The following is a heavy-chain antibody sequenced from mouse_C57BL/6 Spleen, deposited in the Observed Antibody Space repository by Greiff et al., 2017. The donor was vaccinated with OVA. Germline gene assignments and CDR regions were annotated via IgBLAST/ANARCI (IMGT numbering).Heavy chain of an antibody. V-gene: IGHV2-9-1*01. CDR2: IWTGGGT. CDR3: ARNLDYDPYYAMDY. J-gene: IGHJ4*01. D-gene: IGHD2-4*01. CDR1: GFSLTSYA. Sequence: QVQLKESGPGLVAPSQSLSITCTVSGFSLTSYAISWVRQPPGKGLEWLGVIWTGGGTNYNSALKSRLSISQDNSKSHVFLKLNSLQTDDTAMYYCARNLDYDPYYAMDYWGQGTSVTVSS.